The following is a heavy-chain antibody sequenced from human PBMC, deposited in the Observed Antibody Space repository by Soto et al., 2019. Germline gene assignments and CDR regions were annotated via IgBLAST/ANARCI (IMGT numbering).Heavy chain of an antibody. J-gene: IGHJ4*02. V-gene: IGHV4-30-2*01. CDR3: ARETDR. CDR1: GCSISSGGYS. CDR2: IYHSGST. Sequence: PSETLSLTCAVSGCSISSGGYSWSWIRQPPGKGLEWIGYIYHSGSTYYNPSLKSRVTISVDRSKNQFSLKLSSVTAEDTAVYSAARETDRWGQETPLTISS.